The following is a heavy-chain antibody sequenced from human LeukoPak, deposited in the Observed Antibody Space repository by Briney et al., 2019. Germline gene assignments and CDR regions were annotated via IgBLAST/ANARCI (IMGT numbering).Heavy chain of an antibody. V-gene: IGHV4-59*12. CDR3: ARAIRGRMIVVPVDTRFDP. J-gene: IGHJ5*02. Sequence: SETLSLTCTVSGRSISSYYWSWIRQPPGKGLEWIGYIYYSGSTYYNPSLKSRVTISVDTSKNQFSLKLSSVTAADTAVYSCARAIRGRMIVVPVDTRFDPWGQGTLVTVSS. D-gene: IGHD3-22*01. CDR1: GRSISSYY. CDR2: IYYSGST.